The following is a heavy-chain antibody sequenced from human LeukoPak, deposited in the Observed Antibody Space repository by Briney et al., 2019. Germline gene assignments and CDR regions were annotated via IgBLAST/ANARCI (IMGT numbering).Heavy chain of an antibody. D-gene: IGHD1-26*01. CDR3: ARDGRLSYYYGMDV. Sequence: DPSETLSLTCTVSGGSISSYYWSWIRQPAGKGLEWIGRIYTSASTNYNPSLKSRVTMSVDTSKNQFSLKLSSVTAADTAVYYCARDGRLSYYYGMDVWGQGTTVTVSS. CDR2: IYTSAST. V-gene: IGHV4-4*07. CDR1: GGSISSYY. J-gene: IGHJ6*02.